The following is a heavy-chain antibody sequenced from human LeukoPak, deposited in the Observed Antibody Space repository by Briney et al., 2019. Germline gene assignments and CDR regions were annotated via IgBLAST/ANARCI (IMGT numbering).Heavy chain of an antibody. CDR1: GYTFTSYG. Sequence: ALVKVSCKASGYTFTSYGISWVRQAPGQGLEWMGWISAYNGNTNYAQKLQGRVTMTTDTSTSTAYMELRSLRSDDTAVYYCARRVWYTKNYDDYFDYWGQGTLVTVSS. V-gene: IGHV1-18*01. J-gene: IGHJ4*02. CDR2: ISAYNGNT. D-gene: IGHD2-2*02. CDR3: ARRVWYTKNYDDYFDY.